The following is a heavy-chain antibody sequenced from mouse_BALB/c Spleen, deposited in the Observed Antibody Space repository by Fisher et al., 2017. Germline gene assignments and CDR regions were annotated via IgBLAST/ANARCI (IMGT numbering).Heavy chain of an antibody. Sequence: KFKGKATITADTSSNTAYLQLSSLTSEDTAVYYCARGLRLRPYWHFDVWGAGTTVTVSS. D-gene: IGHD1-2*01. J-gene: IGHJ1*01. CDR3: ARGLRLRPYWHFDV. V-gene: IGHV14-2*02.